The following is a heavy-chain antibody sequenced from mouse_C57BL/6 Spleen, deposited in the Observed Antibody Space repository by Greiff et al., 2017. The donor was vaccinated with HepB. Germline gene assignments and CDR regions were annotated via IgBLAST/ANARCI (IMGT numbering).Heavy chain of an antibody. Sequence: QVQLQQSGAELVRPGASVTLSCKASGYTFTDYEMHWVKQTPVHGLGWIGAIDPETGGTAYNQKFKGKAILTADKSSSTAYMELRSLTSEDSAVYYSTRFGDSSGYKDMDYWGKGTTVTVSS. D-gene: IGHD3-2*02. V-gene: IGHV1-15*01. J-gene: IGHJ4*01. CDR3: TRFGDSSGYKDMDY. CDR2: IDPETGGT. CDR1: GYTFTDYE.